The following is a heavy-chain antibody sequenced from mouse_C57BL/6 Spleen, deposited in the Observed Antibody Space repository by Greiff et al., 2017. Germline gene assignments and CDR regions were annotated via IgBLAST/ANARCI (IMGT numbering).Heavy chain of an antibody. CDR1: GFTFSDYV. Sequence: EVKLVESGGGLVKPGGSLKLSCAASGFTFSDYVMHWVRQAPEKGLEWVAYISSGSSTIYYAHKVKGRFTISRDNAKNTLFLQMTSLRSEDTAMYYCARRYDYDGYFDYWGQGTTLTVSS. V-gene: IGHV5-17*01. D-gene: IGHD2-4*01. J-gene: IGHJ2*01. CDR2: ISSGSSTI. CDR3: ARRYDYDGYFDY.